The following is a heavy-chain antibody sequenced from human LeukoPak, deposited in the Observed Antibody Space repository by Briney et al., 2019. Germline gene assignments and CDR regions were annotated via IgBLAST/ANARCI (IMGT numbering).Heavy chain of an antibody. CDR3: AQDIAWGAFEH. D-gene: IGHD2-15*01. J-gene: IGHJ4*02. CDR2: IHSDGRTT. Sequence: PGGSLRLSCAASGFTFSSAWMHWVRQPPGKGLVWVSRIHSDGRTTIYADSVKGRFTISRDDSKNTLSLQMNSLRVEDTALYYCAQDIAWGAFEHWGQGTLVTVSS. CDR1: GFTFSSAW. V-gene: IGHV3-74*01.